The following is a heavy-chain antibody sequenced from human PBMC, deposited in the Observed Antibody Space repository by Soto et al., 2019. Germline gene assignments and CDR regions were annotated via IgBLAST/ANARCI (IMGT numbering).Heavy chain of an antibody. CDR3: ARLLRDYDILTGSSETFDY. Sequence: PSATLSLTCTVSGGSISSSSYYWGWIRQPPGKGLEWIGSIYYSGSTYYNQSLKSRVTISVDTSKNQFSLKLSSVTAADTFVYYCARLLRDYDILTGSSETFDYWGQGTLVTVS. D-gene: IGHD3-9*01. CDR2: IYYSGST. J-gene: IGHJ4*02. CDR1: GGSISSSSYY. V-gene: IGHV4-39*01.